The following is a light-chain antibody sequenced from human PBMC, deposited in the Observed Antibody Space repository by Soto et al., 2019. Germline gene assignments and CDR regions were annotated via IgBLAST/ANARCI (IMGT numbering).Light chain of an antibody. CDR3: QQTHSSPHT. CDR2: AAY. CDR1: QSVYSS. Sequence: DIQMTQSPSSLSASVGDRVTFTCRASQSVYSSVNWYQQQPGKAPKLLIYAAYHLYSGVPSRFSGAESATDFTLTIYSLQPEDFATYFCQQTHSSPHTSGQGTKLEIK. J-gene: IGKJ2*01. V-gene: IGKV1-39*01.